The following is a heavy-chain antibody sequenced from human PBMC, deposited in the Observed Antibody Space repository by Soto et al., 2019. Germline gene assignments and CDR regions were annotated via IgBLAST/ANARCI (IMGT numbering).Heavy chain of an antibody. CDR2: FDPEDGET. CDR3: ATALDIVVVPAAMDV. D-gene: IGHD2-2*03. J-gene: IGHJ6*02. V-gene: IGHV1-24*01. CDR1: GYTLTELS. Sequence: ASVKVSCKVSGYTLTELSMHWVRQAPGKGLEWMGGFDPEDGETIYARKFQGRVTMTEDTSTDTAYMELSSLRSEDTAVYYCATALDIVVVPAAMDVWGQGTTVTVSS.